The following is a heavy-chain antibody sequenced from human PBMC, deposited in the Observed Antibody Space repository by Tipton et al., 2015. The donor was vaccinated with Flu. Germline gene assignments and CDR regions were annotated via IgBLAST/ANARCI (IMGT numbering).Heavy chain of an antibody. D-gene: IGHD3-22*01. J-gene: IGHJ4*02. CDR3: ARAVGYDSSGPFSYCDY. CDR1: GDSIGSPYY. V-gene: IGHV4-38-2*02. Sequence: TLSLTCSVSGDSIGSPYYWGWIRQPPGKGLEWIGNVHKTGTTYSNPSLTSRVTMSVDTSKNQFSLRLTSVTAADTAVYFCARAVGYDSSGPFSYCDYWGQGTLVTVSS. CDR2: VHKTGTT.